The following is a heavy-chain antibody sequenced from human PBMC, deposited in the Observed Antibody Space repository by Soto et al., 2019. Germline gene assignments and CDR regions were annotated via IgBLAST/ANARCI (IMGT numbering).Heavy chain of an antibody. J-gene: IGHJ4*02. CDR2: MPFDGTYK. D-gene: IGHD4-17*01. Sequence: QVQLAESGGGVVQPGRSLRLSCIGSGFRFSDYGMHWVRQAPGKGLEWVAMMPFDGTYKYSADSVKGRFIISRDNSKNTLFLQMNSLRAEDTAVYYCAKDRRDGEYNSVYDFWGQGTLVTVSS. CDR3: AKDRRDGEYNSVYDF. V-gene: IGHV3-30*18. CDR1: GFRFSDYG.